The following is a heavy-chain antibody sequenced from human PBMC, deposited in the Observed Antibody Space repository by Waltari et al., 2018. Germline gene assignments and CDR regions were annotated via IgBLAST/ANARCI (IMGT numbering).Heavy chain of an antibody. CDR3: AREDYGSGNWFDP. V-gene: IGHV4-38-2*02. Sequence: QVQLQESGPGLVKPSETLSLTCAVSGYSISSGYYWGWIRQPPGKGLEWIGSIYHSGSTYYNPSLKSRVTISVDTSKNQFSLKLSSVTAADTAVYYCAREDYGSGNWFDPWGQGTLVTVSS. CDR1: GYSISSGYY. J-gene: IGHJ5*02. CDR2: IYHSGST. D-gene: IGHD3-10*01.